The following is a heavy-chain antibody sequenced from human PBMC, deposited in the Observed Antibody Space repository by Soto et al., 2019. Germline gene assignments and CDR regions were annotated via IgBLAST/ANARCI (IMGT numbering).Heavy chain of an antibody. D-gene: IGHD4-17*01. CDR3: ARGFYGDYGYYYYGMDV. CDR2: INPSGGST. CDR1: GYTFTSYY. V-gene: IGHV1-46*01. J-gene: IGHJ6*02. Sequence: GASVKVSCKASGYTFTSYYMHWVRQAPGQGLEWMGIINPSGGSTSYAQKFQGRVTMTRDTSTSTVYMELSSLRSEDTAVYYCARGFYGDYGYYYYGMDVWGQGTTVTVSS.